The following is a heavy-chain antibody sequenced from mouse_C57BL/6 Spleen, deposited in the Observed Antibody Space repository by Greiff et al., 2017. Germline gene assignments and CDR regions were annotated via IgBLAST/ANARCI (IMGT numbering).Heavy chain of an antibody. CDR2: IYPGSGNT. V-gene: IGHV1-76*01. D-gene: IGHD1-1*01. CDR3: ARSPYYYGSSYGYWYFDV. Sequence: VKLVESGAELVRPGASVKLSCKASGYTFTDYYINWVKQRPGQGLEWIARIYPGSGNTYYNEKFKGKATLTAEKSSSTAYMQLSSLTSEDSAVYFCARSPYYYGSSYGYWYFDVWGTGTTVTVSS. CDR1: GYTFTDYY. J-gene: IGHJ1*03.